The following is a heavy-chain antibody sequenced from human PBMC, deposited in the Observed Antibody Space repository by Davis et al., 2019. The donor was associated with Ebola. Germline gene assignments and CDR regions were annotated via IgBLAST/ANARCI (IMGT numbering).Heavy chain of an antibody. CDR2: IRSKANNYAT. CDR1: GFTFSDSA. D-gene: IGHD1-1*01. Sequence: GESLKISCAGFGFTFSDSAVHWVRQASGKGLEWVGFIRSKANNYATVFGASVRGRFTMSRDDSRQTASLHMKSLQTEDTAVYYCTSSTIVGPTTPAFDIWGRGTTVTVSS. CDR3: TSSTIVGPTTPAFDI. J-gene: IGHJ3*02. V-gene: IGHV3-73*01.